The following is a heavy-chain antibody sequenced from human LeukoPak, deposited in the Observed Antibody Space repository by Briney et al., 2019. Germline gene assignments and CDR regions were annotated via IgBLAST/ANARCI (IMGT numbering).Heavy chain of an antibody. CDR3: ATVGSSTMIVVVDRFDY. V-gene: IGHV1-24*01. D-gene: IGHD3-22*01. Sequence: ASVKVSCKVSGYTLSELSMHWVRQAPRKGLEWMGGFDPEDGETIYAQKFQGRVTMTEDTSTDTAYMELSSLRSEDTAVYYCATVGSSTMIVVVDRFDYWGQGTLVTVSS. CDR1: GYTLSELS. CDR2: FDPEDGET. J-gene: IGHJ4*02.